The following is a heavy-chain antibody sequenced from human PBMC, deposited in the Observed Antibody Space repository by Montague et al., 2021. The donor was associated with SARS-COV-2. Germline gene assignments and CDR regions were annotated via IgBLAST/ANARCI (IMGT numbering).Heavy chain of an antibody. J-gene: IGHJ4*02. D-gene: IGHD2-15*01. CDR2: INHSGST. CDR1: GGSFSGHY. V-gene: IGHV4-34*01. CDR3: ARHYSATLPAVY. Sequence: SETLSLTCAVYGGSFSGHYWNWIRQPPGKGLEWIGEINHSGSTNNNPSLKSRVTMSVGTSKNQFSLKLSSVTAADTAVYYCARHYSATLPAVYWGQGTLVTVSS.